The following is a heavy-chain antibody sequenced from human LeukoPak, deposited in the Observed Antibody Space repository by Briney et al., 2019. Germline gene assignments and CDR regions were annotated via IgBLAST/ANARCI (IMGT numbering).Heavy chain of an antibody. J-gene: IGHJ4*02. V-gene: IGHV4-31*03. CDR2: IYYTGST. Sequence: PSETLSLTCTVSGGSISSSSYYWGWIRQPPGKGLEWIGYIYYTGSTYYNPSLKSRVTISVDTSKNQFSLKLTSVTAADTAVYCCARVPLVWGQGSLVTVSS. CDR1: GGSISSSSYY. CDR3: ARVPLV.